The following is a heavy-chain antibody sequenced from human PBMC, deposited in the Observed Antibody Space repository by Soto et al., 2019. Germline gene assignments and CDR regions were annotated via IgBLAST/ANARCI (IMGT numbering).Heavy chain of an antibody. D-gene: IGHD7-27*01. Sequence: QVQLQESGPGLVKPSETLSLTGSVSGGSISNHYWSWIRQPPGQGLEWIGYIYYNGNTTYNPSLKSRVTMSVDTSRNQISLKLTTVTAADTAVYYCTRANCYSEYCGQGTMVTVSS. V-gene: IGHV4-59*11. CDR1: GGSISNHY. CDR2: IYYNGNT. J-gene: IGHJ4*02. CDR3: TRANCYSEY.